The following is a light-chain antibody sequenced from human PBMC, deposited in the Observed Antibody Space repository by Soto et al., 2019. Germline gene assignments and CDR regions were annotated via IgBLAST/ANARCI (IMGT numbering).Light chain of an antibody. V-gene: IGLV1-40*01. CDR3: QSYDSSLSALV. CDR2: GNS. CDR1: SSNIGAGYD. Sequence: QSVLTQPPSVSGAPGQRVTISCTGSSSNIGAGYDVHWYQQLPGTAPKLLIYGNSNRPSGVPDRFSGSKSGTSASRAITGLQAEDEADYYCQSYDSSLSALVFGTGTKLTVL. J-gene: IGLJ1*01.